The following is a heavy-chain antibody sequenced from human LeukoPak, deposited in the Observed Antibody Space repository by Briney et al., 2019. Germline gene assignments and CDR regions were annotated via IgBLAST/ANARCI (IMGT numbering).Heavy chain of an antibody. CDR2: ISAYNGNT. V-gene: IGHV1-18*01. J-gene: IGHJ4*02. CDR1: GYTFTSYG. D-gene: IGHD6-19*01. Sequence: ALVKVSCKASGYTFTSYGISWVRQAPGQGLEWMGWISAYNGNTNYAQKLQGRVTMTTDTSTSTAYMELRSLRSDDTAIYYCARVREQWLLTGDSWGQGTQVTVSS. CDR3: ARVREQWLLTGDS.